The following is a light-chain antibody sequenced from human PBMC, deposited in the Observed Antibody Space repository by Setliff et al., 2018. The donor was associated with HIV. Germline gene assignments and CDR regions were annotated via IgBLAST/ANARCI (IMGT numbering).Light chain of an antibody. CDR2: DVS. CDR3: NSFTGSSTYV. CDR1: SSDVGGYNN. J-gene: IGLJ1*01. Sequence: QSALTQPASVSGSPGQSITISCTGTSSDVGGYNNVTWYQQHPGKAPKVMIYDVSNRPSGVSIRFSGSKSGNTASLTISGLQAEDEADYYCNSFTGSSTYVFGTGTKVTVL. V-gene: IGLV2-14*03.